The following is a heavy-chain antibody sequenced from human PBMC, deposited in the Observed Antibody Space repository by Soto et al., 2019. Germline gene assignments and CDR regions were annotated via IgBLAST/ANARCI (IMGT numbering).Heavy chain of an antibody. CDR2: INHSGST. D-gene: IGHD3-10*01. J-gene: IGHJ4*02. V-gene: IGHV4-34*01. Sequence: PSETLSLTCAVYGGSFSGYYWSWIRQPPGKGLEWIGEINHSGSTNYNPSLKSRVTISVDTSKNQFSLKLSSVTAADTAVYYCARIGLFDYWGQGTLVTVSS. CDR3: ARIGLFDY. CDR1: GGSFSGYY.